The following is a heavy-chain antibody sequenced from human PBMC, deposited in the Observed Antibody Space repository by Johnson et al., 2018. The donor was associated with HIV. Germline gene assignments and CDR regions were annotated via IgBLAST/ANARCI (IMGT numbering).Heavy chain of an antibody. Sequence: VQLVESGGGLVQPGGSLRLSCAASGFTFSSYWMSWVHQAPGKGLEWVANIKQDGSEKYYVDSVKGRFTISRDNAKNSLYLQMNSLRAEDTAVYYCARDHSVYDIPAGAFDIWGQGTMVTVSS. V-gene: IGHV3-7*05. CDR2: IKQDGSEK. D-gene: IGHD5/OR15-5a*01. CDR1: GFTFSSYW. CDR3: ARDHSVYDIPAGAFDI. J-gene: IGHJ3*02.